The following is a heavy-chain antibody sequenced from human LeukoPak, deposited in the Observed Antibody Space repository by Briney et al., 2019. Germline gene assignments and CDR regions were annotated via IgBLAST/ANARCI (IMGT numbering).Heavy chain of an antibody. V-gene: IGHV4-34*01. CDR2: INHSGST. J-gene: IGHJ3*02. CDR3: AKVRGGYDSTDAFDI. Sequence: PSETLSLTCAVYGGSFSGYYWSWIRQPPGKGLEWIGEINHSGSTNYNPSLKSRVIISVDTSKNQFSLKLSSVTAADTAVYYCAKVRGGYDSTDAFDIWGQGTMVTVSS. CDR1: GGSFSGYY. D-gene: IGHD5-12*01.